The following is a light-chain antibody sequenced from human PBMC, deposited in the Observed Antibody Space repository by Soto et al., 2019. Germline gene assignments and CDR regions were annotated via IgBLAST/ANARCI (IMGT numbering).Light chain of an antibody. CDR2: RNN. CDR3: AAWDDSLSGYV. Sequence: QSVLTQPPSASGTPGQRGTISCSRGSAHIGSDYVYWYQQLPGTAPKLLIYRNNQRPSGVPDRFSGSKSGTSASLAISGLRSEDEADYYCAAWDDSLSGYVFRTGTTVTVL. V-gene: IGLV1-47*01. J-gene: IGLJ1*01. CDR1: SAHIGSDY.